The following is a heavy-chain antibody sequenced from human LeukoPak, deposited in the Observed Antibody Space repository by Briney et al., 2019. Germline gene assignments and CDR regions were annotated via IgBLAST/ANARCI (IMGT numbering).Heavy chain of an antibody. CDR1: GFSFSYNA. V-gene: IGHV3-64*01. D-gene: IGHD2/OR15-2a*01. J-gene: IGHJ4*02. CDR2: ICSDGSST. Sequence: GGSLRLSCAASGFSFSYNAMHWVRQAPGKGLEYVAAICSDGSSTYYANSVKGRFTIPRDNSKNTLYLQMGSLRDEDMAVYYCVRDKDSIFDYWGQGTLVTVSS. CDR3: VRDKDSIFDY.